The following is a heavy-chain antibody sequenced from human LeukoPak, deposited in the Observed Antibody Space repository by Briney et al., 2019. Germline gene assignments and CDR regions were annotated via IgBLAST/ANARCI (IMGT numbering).Heavy chain of an antibody. CDR1: GFTFSSYS. V-gene: IGHV3-48*01. Sequence: GGSLRLSCAASGFTFSSYSMNWVRQAPGKGLEWVSYISSSSSTIYYADSVKGRFSISRDNAKNSLYLQMNSLRAEYTAVYYCARDPGDYDYGDYGWFDPWGQGTLVTVSS. D-gene: IGHD4-17*01. CDR3: ARDPGDYDYGDYGWFDP. J-gene: IGHJ5*02. CDR2: ISSSSSTI.